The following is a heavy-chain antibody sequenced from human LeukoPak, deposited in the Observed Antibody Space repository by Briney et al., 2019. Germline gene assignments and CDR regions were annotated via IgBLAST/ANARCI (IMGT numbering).Heavy chain of an antibody. Sequence: GGSLRLSCAASGFTFSSYGMRWVRQAPGKGLEWVSAISGSGGSTYYADSVKGGFTISRDNGKKSVYMQRKSLRAEDTAVYYCAKDGLGDYVDYWGQGTLVTVSS. J-gene: IGHJ4*02. CDR3: AKDGLGDYVDY. V-gene: IGHV3-23*01. CDR1: GFTFSSYG. D-gene: IGHD3/OR15-3a*01. CDR2: ISGSGGST.